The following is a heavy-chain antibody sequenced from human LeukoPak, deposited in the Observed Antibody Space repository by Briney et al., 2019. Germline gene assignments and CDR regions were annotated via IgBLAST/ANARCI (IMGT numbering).Heavy chain of an antibody. V-gene: IGHV4-39*01. Sequence: KPSETLSLTCTVSGGSISSSSYYWGWIRQPPGKGLEWIGSIYYSGSTYYNPSLKSRVTISVDTSKNQFSLKLSSVTAADTAVYYCARIYSGSSRRLNDAFDIWGQGTMVTVSS. CDR2: IYYSGST. CDR1: GGSISSSSYY. CDR3: ARIYSGSSRRLNDAFDI. D-gene: IGHD1-26*01. J-gene: IGHJ3*02.